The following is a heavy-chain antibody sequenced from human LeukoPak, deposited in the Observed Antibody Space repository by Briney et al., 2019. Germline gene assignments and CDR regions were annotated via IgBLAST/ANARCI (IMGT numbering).Heavy chain of an antibody. CDR2: IKEDGSEK. CDR1: GFTFSAYW. CDR3: ARIHSGSYYMGFDY. D-gene: IGHD1-26*01. V-gene: IGHV3-7*01. J-gene: IGHJ4*02. Sequence: GGSLRLSCEASGFTFSAYWMTWVRQAPGKGLEWVANIKEDGSEKSYVDSVKGRFTISKDNAKNSLYLQMNSLRAEDTAVYYCARIHSGSYYMGFDYWGQGALVTVSS.